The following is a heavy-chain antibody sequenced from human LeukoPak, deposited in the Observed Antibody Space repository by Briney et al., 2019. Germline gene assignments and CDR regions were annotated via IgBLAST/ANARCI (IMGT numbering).Heavy chain of an antibody. CDR1: GYTFTGYY. CDR2: IIPIFGTA. V-gene: IGHV1-69*05. CDR3: ARVAYYYDSSGYLDY. D-gene: IGHD3-22*01. Sequence: SVKVSCKASGYTFTGYYMHWVRQAPGQGLEWMGGIIPIFGTANYAQKFQGRVTITTDESTSTAYMELSSLRSEDTAVYYCARVAYYYDSSGYLDYWGQGTLVTVSS. J-gene: IGHJ4*02.